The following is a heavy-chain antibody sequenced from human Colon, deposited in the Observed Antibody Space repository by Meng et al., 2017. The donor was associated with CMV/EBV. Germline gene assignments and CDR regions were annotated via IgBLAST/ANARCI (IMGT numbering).Heavy chain of an antibody. J-gene: IGHJ4*02. CDR1: GYTFTGYY. D-gene: IGHD6-13*01. V-gene: IGHV1-2*06. CDR2: INPNSGGT. Sequence: QVQLVQSGAEVKKPGASVKVSCKPSGYTFTGYYMHWVRQAPGQGLEWMGRINPNSGGTNYAQKFQGRVTVTRDTPISTAYMELSRLRSDDTAIYYCAREVEGSSSRYIDYWGQGTLVTVSS. CDR3: AREVEGSSSRYIDY.